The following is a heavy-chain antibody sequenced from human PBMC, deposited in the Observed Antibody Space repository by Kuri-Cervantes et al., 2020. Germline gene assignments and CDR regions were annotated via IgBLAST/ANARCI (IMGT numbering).Heavy chain of an antibody. D-gene: IGHD2-8*01. J-gene: IGHJ4*02. CDR2: ISGTGDII. V-gene: IGHV3-48*03. Sequence: GGSLRLSCAASGFTFSTYAMNWFRRAPGKGLEWVSYISGTGDIIYYAVSVKDRFTISRENAKNSLYLQMNSLRAEDTAVYYCARCMRYQLEAWGQGTLVTVSS. CDR3: ARCMRYQLEA. CDR1: GFTFSTYA.